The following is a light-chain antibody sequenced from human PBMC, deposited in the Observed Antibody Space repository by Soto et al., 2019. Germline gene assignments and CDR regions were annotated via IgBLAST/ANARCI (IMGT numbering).Light chain of an antibody. J-gene: IGLJ3*02. CDR3: SSYTNRRTQV. CDR1: SSDVGGYNF. V-gene: IGLV2-14*01. Sequence: QSVLTQPASVSGSPGQSITISCTGTSSDVGGYNFVSWYQVYPGKAPKLLIYDVSNRPSGVSSRFSGSKSGNTASLTISGLQADDEADYYCSSYTNRRTQVFGGGTKLTVL. CDR2: DVS.